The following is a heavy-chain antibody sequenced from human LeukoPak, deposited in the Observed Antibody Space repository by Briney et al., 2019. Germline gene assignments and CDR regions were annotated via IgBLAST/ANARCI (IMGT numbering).Heavy chain of an antibody. D-gene: IGHD3-10*01. CDR1: GFTVSSNY. J-gene: IGHJ4*02. V-gene: IGHV3-66*02. Sequence: GGSLRLSCAASGFTVSSNYMRWVRQAPGKGLEWVSVIYSGGSTYYADSVKGRFTISRDNSKNTLYLQMNSLRAEDTAVYYCARESGAMVRGVTDSYYFDYWGQGTLVTVSS. CDR3: ARESGAMVRGVTDSYYFDY. CDR2: IYSGGST.